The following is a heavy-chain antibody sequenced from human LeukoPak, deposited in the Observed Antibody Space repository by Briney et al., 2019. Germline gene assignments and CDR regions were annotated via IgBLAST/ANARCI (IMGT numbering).Heavy chain of an antibody. V-gene: IGHV3-23*01. CDR1: AFIFSGHW. J-gene: IGHJ3*02. CDR2: ISGSGGST. D-gene: IGHD3-10*01. Sequence: PGGSLRLSCEGSAFIFSGHWMNWVRQTPGKGLEWVSAISGSGGSTYYADSVKGRFTISRDNSKNTLYLQMNSLRAEDTAVYYCAKTLVRHSGYYGAFDIWGQGTMVTVSS. CDR3: AKTLVRHSGYYGAFDI.